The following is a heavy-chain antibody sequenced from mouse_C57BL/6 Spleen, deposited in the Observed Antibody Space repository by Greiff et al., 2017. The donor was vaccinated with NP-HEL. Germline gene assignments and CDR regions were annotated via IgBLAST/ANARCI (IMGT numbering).Heavy chain of an antibody. V-gene: IGHV1-22*01. Sequence: VQLQQSGPELVKPRASVKMSCKASGYTFTDYNMHWVKQSHGKSLEWIGYINPNNGGTSYNQKFKGKATLTVNKSSSTAYMELRSLTSEDSAVYYCARHYYDYDEFAYWGQGTLVTVSA. J-gene: IGHJ3*01. D-gene: IGHD2-4*01. CDR2: INPNNGGT. CDR3: ARHYYDYDEFAY. CDR1: GYTFTDYN.